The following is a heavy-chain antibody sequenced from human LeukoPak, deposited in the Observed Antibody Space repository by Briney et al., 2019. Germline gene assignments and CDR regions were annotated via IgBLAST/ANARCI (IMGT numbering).Heavy chain of an antibody. V-gene: IGHV4-59*01. Sequence: SETLSLTCTVSGGSISSYYWSWIRQPPGKGLEWIGYIYYSGSTNYNPSLKSRVTISVDTSKNQFSLKLSSETAADTAVYYCARVLTRGYYFDYWGQGTLVTVSS. CDR2: IYYSGST. J-gene: IGHJ4*02. CDR3: ARVLTRGYYFDY. CDR1: GGSISSYY.